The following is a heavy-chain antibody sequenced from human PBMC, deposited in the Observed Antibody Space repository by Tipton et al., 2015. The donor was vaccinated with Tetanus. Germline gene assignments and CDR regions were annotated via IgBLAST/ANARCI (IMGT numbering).Heavy chain of an antibody. D-gene: IGHD7-27*01. J-gene: IGHJ3*02. V-gene: IGHV4-34*01. CDR2: ITHSGST. CDR3: ARGGATGDGAFDI. Sequence: TLSLTCAVYGGSFSGYYWSWIRQPPGKGLEWIGEITHSGSTNYNPPLKSRVAISVDTSKNQFSLKLSSVTAADTAVYYCARGGATGDGAFDIWGQGTLVTVSS. CDR1: GGSFSGYY.